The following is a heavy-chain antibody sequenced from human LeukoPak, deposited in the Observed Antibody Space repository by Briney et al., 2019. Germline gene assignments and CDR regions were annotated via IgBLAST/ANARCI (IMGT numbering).Heavy chain of an antibody. CDR1: GFTFSTYS. CDR2: ISSSSSYI. Sequence: GGSLRLSCAASGFTFSTYSMNWVRQAPGKGLEWVSSISSSSSYIYYADSVKGRFTISRDNAKNSLYLQMNSLRAEDTAVYYCARGGMIGLLLHYFDYWGQGTLVTVSS. V-gene: IGHV3-21*01. D-gene: IGHD3-22*01. J-gene: IGHJ4*02. CDR3: ARGGMIGLLLHYFDY.